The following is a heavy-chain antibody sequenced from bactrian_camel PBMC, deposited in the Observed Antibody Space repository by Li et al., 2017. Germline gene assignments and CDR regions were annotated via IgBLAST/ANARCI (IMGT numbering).Heavy chain of an antibody. J-gene: IGHJ4*01. CDR3: VRDGAVTVALWLGPA. D-gene: IGHD5*01. V-gene: IGHV3-2*01. Sequence: VQLVESGGGLVQPGGSLRLSCAASGFTFSTYYMSWVRQPPGKGLEWVSTITIEGRKTYYPDSVQGRFTISRDDAKDTVYLQMNSLKPEDTAVYYCVRDGAVTVALWLGPALGPGDPGHRL. CDR1: GFTFSTYY. CDR2: ITIEGRKT.